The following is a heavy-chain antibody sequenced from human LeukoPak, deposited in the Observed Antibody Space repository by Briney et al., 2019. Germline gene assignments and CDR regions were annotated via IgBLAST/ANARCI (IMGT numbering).Heavy chain of an antibody. CDR2: IYYSGST. V-gene: IGHV4-39*07. CDR1: GGSISSSSYY. Sequence: SETLSLTCTVSGGSISSSSYYWGGIRQPPGKGLEWIGSIYYSGSTYYNPSLKSRVTISVDTSKNQYSLKLSSVTAADTAVYYCARGPRARDWFDPWGQGTLVTVSS. CDR3: ARGPRARDWFDP. J-gene: IGHJ5*02.